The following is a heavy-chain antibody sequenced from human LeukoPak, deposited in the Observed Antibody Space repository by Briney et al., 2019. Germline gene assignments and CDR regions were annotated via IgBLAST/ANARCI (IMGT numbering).Heavy chain of an antibody. V-gene: IGHV4-59*01. CDR1: GGSISSYY. J-gene: IGHJ5*02. Sequence: SETLSLTCTVSGGSISSYYWSWIRQPPGKGLEWIGYIYYSGYTNYNPSLKSRVTISVDTSKNQFSLKLSSVTAADTAVYYCARVGGYCTNGVCYNNWFDPWGQGTLVTVSS. CDR3: ARVGGYCTNGVCYNNWFDP. CDR2: IYYSGYT. D-gene: IGHD2-8*01.